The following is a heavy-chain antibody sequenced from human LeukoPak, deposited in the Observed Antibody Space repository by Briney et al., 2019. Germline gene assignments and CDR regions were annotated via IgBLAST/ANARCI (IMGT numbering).Heavy chain of an antibody. CDR1: GFTFSSYG. J-gene: IGHJ4*02. CDR2: ISGSGGST. V-gene: IGHV3-23*01. Sequence: GGSLRLSCAASGFTFSSYGMSWVRQAPGKGLEWVSAISGSGGSTYYADSVKGRFTISRDNSKNTLYLQMNSLRAEDTAVYYCAKAPLGELFYDSWGQGTLVTVSS. D-gene: IGHD3-16*01. CDR3: AKAPLGELFYDS.